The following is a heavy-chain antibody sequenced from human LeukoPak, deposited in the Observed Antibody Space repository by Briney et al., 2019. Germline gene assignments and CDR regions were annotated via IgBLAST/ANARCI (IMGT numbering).Heavy chain of an antibody. V-gene: IGHV4-34*01. CDR1: GGSFSGYK. D-gene: IGHD6-6*01. J-gene: IGHJ5*02. Sequence: ASETLSLTCDVYGGSFSGYKWSWIRQPPGKGLEWIGEINHSGSTNYNPSLKSRVTISVDTSKNQFSLKLSSVTAADTAVYYCARSKIAARFDPWGQGTLVTVSS. CDR2: INHSGST. CDR3: ARSKIAARFDP.